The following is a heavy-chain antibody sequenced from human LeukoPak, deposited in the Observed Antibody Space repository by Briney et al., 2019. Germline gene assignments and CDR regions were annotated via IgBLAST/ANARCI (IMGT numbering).Heavy chain of an antibody. Sequence: SRTLSLTCTVSGGSISSGTYYWSWIRQPAGKGLEWIGRIYISGSTNYNPSLKSRVTISVDTSKNQFSLKLSSVTAADTAVYYCARRRITMIVVRGAPYYYYYMDVWGKGTTVTVSS. D-gene: IGHD3-22*01. CDR2: IYISGST. V-gene: IGHV4-61*02. CDR1: GGSISSGTYY. J-gene: IGHJ6*03. CDR3: ARRRITMIVVRGAPYYYYYMDV.